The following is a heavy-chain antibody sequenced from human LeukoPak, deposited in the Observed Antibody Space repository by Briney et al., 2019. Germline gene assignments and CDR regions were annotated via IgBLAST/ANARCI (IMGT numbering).Heavy chain of an antibody. J-gene: IGHJ6*02. V-gene: IGHV3-30-3*01. CDR2: ISYDGSNK. CDR1: GFTFSSYA. Sequence: GGSLRLSCAASGFTFSSYAMHWVRQAPGKGLEWVAVISYDGSNKYYADSVKGRFIISRDNSKNTLYLQMNSLRAEDTAVYYCAREGLPDYYYYYGMDVWGQGTTVTVSS. CDR3: AREGLPDYYYYYGMDV.